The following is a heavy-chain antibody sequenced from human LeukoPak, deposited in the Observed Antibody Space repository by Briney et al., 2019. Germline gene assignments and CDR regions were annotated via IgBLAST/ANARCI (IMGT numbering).Heavy chain of an antibody. CDR1: GYTFTGYY. D-gene: IGHD2-15*01. Sequence: GASVKVSCKASGYTFTGYYMHWVRQAPGQGLEWMGWINPNSGGTNYAQKFQGRVTMTRDTSISTAYMELSRLRSDDTAVYYCARDRLVNLGYCSGGSCYPYNWFDPWGQGTLVTVSS. CDR2: INPNSGGT. V-gene: IGHV1-2*02. CDR3: ARDRLVNLGYCSGGSCYPYNWFDP. J-gene: IGHJ5*02.